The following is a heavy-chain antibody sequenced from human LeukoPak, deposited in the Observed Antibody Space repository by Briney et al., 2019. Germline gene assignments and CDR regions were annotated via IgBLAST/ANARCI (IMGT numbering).Heavy chain of an antibody. CDR2: IYYSGSI. CDR1: GGSISSGDYY. Sequence: SETRSLTCTVSGGSISSGDYYWSWIRQPPGKGLEWIGYIYYSGSIYYNPSLKSRVTISVDTSKNQFSLKLSSVTAADTAVYYCARFRAYYDILTGYPYYWYFDLWGRGTLVTVSS. V-gene: IGHV4-30-4*01. D-gene: IGHD3-9*01. CDR3: ARFRAYYDILTGYPYYWYFDL. J-gene: IGHJ2*01.